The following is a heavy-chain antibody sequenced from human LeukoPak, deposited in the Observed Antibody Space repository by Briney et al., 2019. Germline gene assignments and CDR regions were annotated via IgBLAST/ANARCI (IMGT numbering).Heavy chain of an antibody. J-gene: IGHJ6*04. CDR1: GYSISSGYY. Sequence: PSETLSLTCAVSGYSISSGYYWGWLRQPPGKGLEWIGIIFHSGSTYYNPSLKSRVNMSVDTSKNQISLKLSSVTAADTAVYYCARASGSYGSGSYYYYGMDVWGKGTTVTVSS. CDR2: IFHSGST. CDR3: ARASGSYGSGSYYYYGMDV. V-gene: IGHV4-38-2*01. D-gene: IGHD3-10*01.